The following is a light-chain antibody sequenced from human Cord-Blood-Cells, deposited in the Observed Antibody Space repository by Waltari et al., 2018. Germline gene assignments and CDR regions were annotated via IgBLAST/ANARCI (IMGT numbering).Light chain of an antibody. CDR3: SSYTSSSTWV. V-gene: IGLV2-14*01. CDR2: DVS. CDR1: SSDVGGYNY. J-gene: IGLJ3*02. Sequence: QSALTQPASVSGSPGQSITISCTGTSSDVGGYNYVSWYQQHPGKAPKLMIYDVSKRPSGFSNRSLGATAGNTASLTISGLQAEDEADYYCSSYTSSSTWVFGGGPKLTVL.